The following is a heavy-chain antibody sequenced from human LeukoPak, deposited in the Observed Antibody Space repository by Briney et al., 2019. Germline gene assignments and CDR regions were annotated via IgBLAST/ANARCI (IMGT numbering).Heavy chain of an antibody. D-gene: IGHD5-12*01. Sequence: GASVKVSCKASGGTFSSYAISWVRQAPGQGLEWMGRIIPIFGTANYAQKFQGRVTITTDESTSTAYIELSSLRSEDTAVYYCARDSVSQKDIVATIGDYWGQGTLVTVSS. CDR1: GGTFSSYA. J-gene: IGHJ4*02. V-gene: IGHV1-69*05. CDR3: ARDSVSQKDIVATIGDY. CDR2: IIPIFGTA.